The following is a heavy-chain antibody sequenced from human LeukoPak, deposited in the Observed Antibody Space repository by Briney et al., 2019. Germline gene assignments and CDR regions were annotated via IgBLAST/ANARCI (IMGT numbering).Heavy chain of an antibody. D-gene: IGHD5-18*01. Sequence: GGSLRLSCAASGFTFSSYAMIWVRQAPGKGLEWVSAVSGSGGSTYYADSVKGRFTISRDIPKNTLYLQMNSLRAEDTAAYYCAKASGYSYGYWYYGMDVWGQGTTVTVSS. J-gene: IGHJ6*02. CDR1: GFTFSSYA. CDR3: AKASGYSYGYWYYGMDV. V-gene: IGHV3-23*01. CDR2: VSGSGGST.